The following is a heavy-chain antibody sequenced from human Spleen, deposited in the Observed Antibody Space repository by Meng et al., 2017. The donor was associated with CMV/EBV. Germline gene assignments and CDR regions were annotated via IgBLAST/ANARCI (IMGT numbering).Heavy chain of an antibody. Sequence: GGSLRLSCKGSGYSFTSYWIGWVRQMPGKGLEWMGIIYPGDSDTRYSPSFQGQVTISADKSISTAYLQWSGLKASDTAMYYCARPLCSNSSCYVDFWGQGTLVTVSS. CDR3: ARPLCSNSSCYVDF. V-gene: IGHV5-51*01. J-gene: IGHJ4*01. CDR2: IYPGDSDT. CDR1: GYSFTSYW. D-gene: IGHD2-2*01.